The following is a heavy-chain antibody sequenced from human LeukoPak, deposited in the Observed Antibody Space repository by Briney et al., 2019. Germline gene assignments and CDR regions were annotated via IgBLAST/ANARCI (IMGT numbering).Heavy chain of an antibody. V-gene: IGHV3-48*01. J-gene: IGHJ4*02. CDR1: GFPFSTYS. CDR3: ARDVGATPGYFDY. Sequence: GGSLRLSCAASGFPFSTYSMNWVRQAPGKGLEWVTYISGDSGAIYADSVKGRFTISRDNVKSSLYLQMNSLRAEDTAVYYCARDVGATPGYFDYWGQGTLVTVSS. CDR2: ISGDSGAI. D-gene: IGHD1-26*01.